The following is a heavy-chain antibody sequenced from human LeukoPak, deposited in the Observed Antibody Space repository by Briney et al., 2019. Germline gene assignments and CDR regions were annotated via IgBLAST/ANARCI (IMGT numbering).Heavy chain of an antibody. Sequence: GGSLRLSCAASGFTVSNNYMSWVRQAPGKGLKWVSVIYSGGSTYYTDSVKGRFTISRDSSKHTLYLQMNSLRAEDTAVYYCATVIDNSGSLGFWGQGTLVTVSS. CDR2: IYSGGST. CDR1: GFTVSNNY. V-gene: IGHV3-53*01. J-gene: IGHJ4*02. D-gene: IGHD3-22*01. CDR3: ATVIDNSGSLGF.